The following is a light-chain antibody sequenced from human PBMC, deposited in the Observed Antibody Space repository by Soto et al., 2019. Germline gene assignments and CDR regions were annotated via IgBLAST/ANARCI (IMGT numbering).Light chain of an antibody. CDR1: QSVSNNF. V-gene: IGKV3-20*01. CDR2: GAS. CDR3: QQYGSSPRT. J-gene: IGKJ1*01. Sequence: EIVLTQSPGTLSLSPGERATLSCRASQSVSNNFLAWYRQKPGQAPRLLIYGASFRATGIPDRFSGSGYGTDFTLTISRLEPEDFAVYYCQQYGSSPRTFGQGTKVELK.